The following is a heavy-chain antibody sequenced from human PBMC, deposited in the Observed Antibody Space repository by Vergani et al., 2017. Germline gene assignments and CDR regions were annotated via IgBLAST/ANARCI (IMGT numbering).Heavy chain of an antibody. CDR1: GYTFTSYG. CDR2: ISAYNGIT. CDR3: ARVPLGGIAARPYYYGMDV. V-gene: IGHV1-18*01. Sequence: QVQLVQSGAEVKKPGASVKVSCKASGYTFTSYGISWVRQAPGQGLEWMGWISAYNGITNYAQKLQGRVTMTTDTSTSTAYMELRSLRSDDTAVYYCARVPLGGIAARPYYYGMDVWGQGTTVTVSS. J-gene: IGHJ6*02. D-gene: IGHD6-6*01.